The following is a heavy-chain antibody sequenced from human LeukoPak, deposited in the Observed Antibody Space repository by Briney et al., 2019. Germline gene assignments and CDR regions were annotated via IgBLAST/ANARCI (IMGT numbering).Heavy chain of an antibody. CDR1: GYTFTSYG. J-gene: IGHJ4*02. V-gene: IGHV1-18*01. CDR2: ISAYNGNT. Sequence: ASVKVSCKASGYTFTSYGISWVRQAPGQGLEWMGWISAYNGNTNYAQKLQGRVTMTTDTSTSTAYMELRSLRSDDTAVYYCARDRVTTVTTFLPDYWGQGTLVTASS. D-gene: IGHD4-17*01. CDR3: ARDRVTTVTTFLPDY.